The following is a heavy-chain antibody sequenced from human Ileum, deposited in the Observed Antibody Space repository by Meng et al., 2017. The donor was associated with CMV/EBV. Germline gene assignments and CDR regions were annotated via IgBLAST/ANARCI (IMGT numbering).Heavy chain of an antibody. CDR1: GDSVSSKSVT. V-gene: IGHV6-1*01. D-gene: IGHD2-2*01. Sequence: QVQLQTSGPGLVKPSQTLSLTCAISGDSVSSKSVTWNWIRQSPSRGLEWLGRTYYRSKWYNDYAVSVKSRITINPDTSRNHFFLQLSSVSPEDTAVYYCARNIFEDQMLPFDYWGQGTLVTVSS. J-gene: IGHJ4*02. CDR3: ARNIFEDQMLPFDY. CDR2: TYYRSKWYN.